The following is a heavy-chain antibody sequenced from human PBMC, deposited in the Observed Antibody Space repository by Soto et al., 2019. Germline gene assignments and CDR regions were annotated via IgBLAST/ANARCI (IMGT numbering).Heavy chain of an antibody. CDR1: GGSISSGGYY. CDR2: IYYSGST. Sequence: QVQLQESGPGLVKPSQTLSLTCTVSGGSISSGGYYWSWIRQHPGKGLEWIGYIYYSGSTYYNPSLKSRVTRPVDTSKNQFALKLRSVTAADTAVYYCARDFTDSSGPTLGMGGWGQGTTVTVSS. D-gene: IGHD6-19*01. J-gene: IGHJ6*02. CDR3: ARDFTDSSGPTLGMGG. V-gene: IGHV4-31*03.